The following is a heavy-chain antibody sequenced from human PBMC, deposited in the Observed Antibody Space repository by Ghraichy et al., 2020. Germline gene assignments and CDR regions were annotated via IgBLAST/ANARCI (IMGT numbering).Heavy chain of an antibody. D-gene: IGHD6-13*01. Sequence: GESLRLSCAASGFTFSSYAMGWVRQASGKGLEWVSVISGSGADTIDTVKGRFTISRDNSKNTLYLQMNSLRVEDTAVYYCAKGSGFGSSSWYADYWGQGTLVTVSS. CDR3: AKGSGFGSSSWYADY. V-gene: IGHV3-23*01. CDR2: ISGSGADT. J-gene: IGHJ4*02. CDR1: GFTFSSYA.